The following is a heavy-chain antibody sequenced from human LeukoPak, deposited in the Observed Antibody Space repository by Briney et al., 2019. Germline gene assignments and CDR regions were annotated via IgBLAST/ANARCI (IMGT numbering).Heavy chain of an antibody. J-gene: IGHJ4*02. D-gene: IGHD6-13*01. CDR2: ISYDGSNK. V-gene: IGHV3-30-3*01. CDR3: ARDWGSSSWLYYFDY. Sequence: GGSLRLSCAASGFTFSSYAMHWVRQAPGKGLEWVAVISYDGSNKYYADSVKGRFTISRDNAKNSLYLQMNSLRAEDTAVYYCARDWGSSSWLYYFDYWGQGTLVTVSS. CDR1: GFTFSSYA.